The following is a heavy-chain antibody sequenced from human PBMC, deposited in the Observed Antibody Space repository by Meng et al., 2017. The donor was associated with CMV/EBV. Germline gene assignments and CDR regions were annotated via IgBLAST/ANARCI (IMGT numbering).Heavy chain of an antibody. J-gene: IGHJ6*02. D-gene: IGHD5-18*01. CDR1: GGTFSSYA. CDR2: IIPIFGTA. Sequence: SVKVSCKASGGTFSSYAISWVRQAPGQGLEWMGGIIPIFGTANYAQKFQGRVTITTDESTSTAYMELSSLRSEDTAVYYRARGGYSYGNYYYYGMDVWGQGTTVTVSS. CDR3: ARGGYSYGNYYYYGMDV. V-gene: IGHV1-69*05.